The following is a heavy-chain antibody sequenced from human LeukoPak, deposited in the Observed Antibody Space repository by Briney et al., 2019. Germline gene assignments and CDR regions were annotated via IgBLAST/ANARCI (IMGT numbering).Heavy chain of an antibody. CDR1: GDSIGSYF. CDR3: ATHPRLDP. V-gene: IGHV4-59*08. CDR2: IYYSGST. Sequence: PSETLSLTCTVSGDSIGSYFWSWIRQPPGKGLERSGYIYYSGSTDYNPSLKSRVTISLDTSKNQFSLKLSSVTAADTAVYYCATHPRLDPWGQETLVTASS. J-gene: IGHJ5*02.